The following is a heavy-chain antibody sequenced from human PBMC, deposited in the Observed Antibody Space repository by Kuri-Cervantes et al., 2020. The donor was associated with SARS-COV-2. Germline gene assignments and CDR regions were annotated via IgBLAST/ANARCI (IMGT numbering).Heavy chain of an antibody. D-gene: IGHD1-26*01. CDR2: IYPGDSDT. CDR3: ASLVLDWSYSFDY. V-gene: IGHV5-51*01. J-gene: IGHJ4*02. Sequence: GESMKISCKGSGYSFTSYWIGWVRQMPGKGLEWMGIIYPGDSDTRYSPSFQGQVTISADKSISTAYLQWSSLKASDTAMYYCASLVLDWSYSFDYWGQGTLVTVSS. CDR1: GYSFTSYW.